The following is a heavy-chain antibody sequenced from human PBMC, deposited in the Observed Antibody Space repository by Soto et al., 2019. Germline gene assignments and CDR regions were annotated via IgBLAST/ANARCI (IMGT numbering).Heavy chain of an antibody. Sequence: EVQLLESGGRLVQPGGSLRLSCAASGFTFSSYAMNWVRQAPGKGLEGVSAISGSGRSTDYADSVEGGFTISRDNSKNTLYLQMSSLRAEDTAVYYCAKAGGIAVPGSHLDYWGQGTLVTVSS. D-gene: IGHD6-19*01. J-gene: IGHJ4*02. V-gene: IGHV3-23*01. CDR3: AKAGGIAVPGSHLDY. CDR1: GFTFSSYA. CDR2: ISGSGRST.